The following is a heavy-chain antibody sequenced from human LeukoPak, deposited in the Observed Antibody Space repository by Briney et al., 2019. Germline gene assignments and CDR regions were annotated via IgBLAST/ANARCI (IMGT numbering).Heavy chain of an antibody. CDR1: CHHMGSGTDY. Sequence: NTSETLSLTRAVCCHHMGSGTDYWSWIRQHPGKGPEWIGYIYYSGSTYYNPSLKSRVSISVDTSKNQFSLKLSSVTASDTAVYSCARHLGHGYLANAYWGQGTLVTVSS. CDR2: IYYSGST. CDR3: ARHLGHGYLANAY. D-gene: IGHD5-24*01. J-gene: IGHJ4*02. V-gene: IGHV4-31*11.